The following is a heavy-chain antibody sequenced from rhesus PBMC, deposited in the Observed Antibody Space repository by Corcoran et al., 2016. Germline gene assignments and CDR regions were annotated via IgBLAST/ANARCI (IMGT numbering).Heavy chain of an antibody. V-gene: IGHV3S5*01. J-gene: IGHJ4*01. CDR2: IISGGGSP. Sequence: EVQLVETGGGLVQPGGSLKLSCAASGFTFSSYGMSWVRQAPGKGLEWVSAIISGGGSPYYADSVNGRFTISRDNSKNPLSLQMNSLRAEDTAVYYCAKVGYSGSWGDWGQGVLVTVSS. CDR3: AKVGYSGSWGD. D-gene: IGHD6-25*01. CDR1: GFTFSSYG.